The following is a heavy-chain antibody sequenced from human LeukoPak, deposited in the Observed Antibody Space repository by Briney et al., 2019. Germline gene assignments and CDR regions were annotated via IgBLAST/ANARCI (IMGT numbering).Heavy chain of an antibody. J-gene: IGHJ4*02. CDR3: ARHLYDSSGYVDY. Sequence: TLSLTCAVSGYSINNDYYWGWIRQPPGQGLEWIGSIYHSGNTDYNPSLKSRVTISVDTSKNQFSLKLSSVTAADTAVYYCARHLYDSSGYVDYWGQGALVTVSS. CDR2: IYHSGNT. CDR1: GYSINNDYY. V-gene: IGHV4-38-2*01. D-gene: IGHD3-22*01.